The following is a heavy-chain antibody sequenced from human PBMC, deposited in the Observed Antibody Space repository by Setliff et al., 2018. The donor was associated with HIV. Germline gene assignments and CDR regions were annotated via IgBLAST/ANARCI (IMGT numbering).Heavy chain of an antibody. J-gene: IGHJ4*02. V-gene: IGHV1-46*01. CDR2: INPSGGST. D-gene: IGHD6-6*01. CDR3: ARDRGGAAREYYFDY. CDR1: GYTFTSYY. Sequence: GASVKVSCKASGYTFTSYYMHWVRQAPGQGLERMGIINPSGGSTSYAQKFQGRVTMTRDTSTSTVYMELSSLRSEDTAVYYCARDRGGAAREYYFDYWGQGTLVTVSS.